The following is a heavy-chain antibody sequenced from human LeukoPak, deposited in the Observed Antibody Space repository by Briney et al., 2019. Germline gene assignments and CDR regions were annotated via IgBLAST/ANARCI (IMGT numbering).Heavy chain of an antibody. CDR1: GFTFSSYA. Sequence: GGSLRLSCAASGFTFSSYAMHWVRQAPGKGLEWVAVISYDGSNKYYADSVKGRFTISRDNSKNTLYLQMNSLRAEDTAVYYCARDKISKTRVTFYYYYGMDVWGQGTTVTVSS. CDR2: ISYDGSNK. J-gene: IGHJ6*02. V-gene: IGHV3-30-3*01. CDR3: ARDKISKTRVTFYYYYGMDV. D-gene: IGHD2-21*02.